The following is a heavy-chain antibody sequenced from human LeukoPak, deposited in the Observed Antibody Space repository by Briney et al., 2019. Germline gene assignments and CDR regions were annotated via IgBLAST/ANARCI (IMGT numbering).Heavy chain of an antibody. CDR2: ISSSSSYI. CDR3: VRGSARQYLLYYYYGMDV. CDR1: GFTFSSYS. Sequence: GGSLRLSCAASGFTFSSYSMNWVRQAPGKGLEWVSSISSSSSYIYYADSVKGRFTISRDNAKNSLYLQMNSLRAEDTAVYYCVRGSARQYLLYYYYGMDVWGQGTTVTVSS. V-gene: IGHV3-21*01. D-gene: IGHD6-6*01. J-gene: IGHJ6*02.